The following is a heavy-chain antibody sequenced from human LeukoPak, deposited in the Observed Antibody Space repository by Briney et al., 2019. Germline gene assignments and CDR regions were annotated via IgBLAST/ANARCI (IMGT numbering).Heavy chain of an antibody. D-gene: IGHD5-18*01. CDR1: GGSISSGGYY. CDR2: IYYSGST. CDR3: AAGYSYGSGYGMDV. Sequence: SQTLSLTCTVSGGSISSGGYYWSWIRQHPGKGLEWIGYIYYSGSTYYIPSLKSRVTISVDTSKNQFSLKLSSVTAADTAVYYCAAGYSYGSGYGMDVWGQGTTVTVSS. J-gene: IGHJ6*02. V-gene: IGHV4-31*03.